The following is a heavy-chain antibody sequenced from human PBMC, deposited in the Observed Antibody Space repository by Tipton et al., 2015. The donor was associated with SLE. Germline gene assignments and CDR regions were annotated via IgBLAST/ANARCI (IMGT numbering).Heavy chain of an antibody. CDR3: VKDMDSFGSKSTLEY. J-gene: IGHJ4*02. CDR2: ISWNGDST. CDR1: GFTFDDSVHDSA. V-gene: IGHV3-9*01. Sequence: SLRLSCAVSGFTFDDSVHDSAMHWVRQVPGKGLEWVSGISWNGDSTHYADSVKGRFIISRNNARKSLFLQMNSLRPEDTALYYCVKDMDSFGSKSTLEYWGQGTLVTASS. D-gene: IGHD1-1*01.